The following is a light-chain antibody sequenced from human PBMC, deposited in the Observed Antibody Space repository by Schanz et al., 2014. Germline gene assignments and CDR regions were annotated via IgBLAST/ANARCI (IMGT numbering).Light chain of an antibody. CDR2: AAS. CDR3: QHYDRYPWT. Sequence: DIQMTQSPSALSASVGDRVTITCRASQGISSYLAWYQQKPGKVPKLLIYAASTLQSGVPSRFSGSGSGTDFTLTISSLQPEDVATYYCQHYDRYPWTFGPGTKVEIE. J-gene: IGKJ1*01. V-gene: IGKV1-27*01. CDR1: QGISSY.